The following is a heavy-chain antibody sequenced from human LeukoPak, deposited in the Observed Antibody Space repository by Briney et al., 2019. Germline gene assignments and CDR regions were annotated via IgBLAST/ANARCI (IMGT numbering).Heavy chain of an antibody. CDR3: ARDRNFDY. J-gene: IGHJ4*02. CDR2: IYHSGST. V-gene: IGHV4-38-2*02. CDR1: GGSISSGYY. Sequence: SETLSLTCTVSGGSISSGYYWGWIRQPPGKGLEWIGSIYHSGSTYYNPSLKSRITISVDTSKNQFSLKLSSVTAADTAVYYCARDRNFDYWGQGTLVTVSS.